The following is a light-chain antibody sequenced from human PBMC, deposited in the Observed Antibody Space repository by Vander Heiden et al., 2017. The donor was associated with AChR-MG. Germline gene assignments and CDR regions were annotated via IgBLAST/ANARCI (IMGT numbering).Light chain of an antibody. J-gene: IGKJ1*01. V-gene: IGKV3-20*01. CDR3: QQYGSSPRT. CDR2: GAS. CDR1: QSVSSSY. Sequence: IVLTQAPGTLSLSQGESATLTCRASQSVSSSYLAWYQHKPGQAPRLLIYGASSRATGIPDRFSGSGSGTDFTLTISRLEPEDFAVYYCQQYGSSPRTFGQGTKVEIK.